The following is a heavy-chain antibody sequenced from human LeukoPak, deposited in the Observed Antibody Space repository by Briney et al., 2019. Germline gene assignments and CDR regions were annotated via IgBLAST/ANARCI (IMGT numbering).Heavy chain of an antibody. CDR2: SSGSGGNT. CDR3: ARGEGSGSYYKRYFDL. D-gene: IGHD3-10*01. Sequence: GGSLRLSCAVSGFTFSNYVMTWVRQAPGKGLEWFSGSSGSGGNTYYADSVKGLFSISRDTSKNTLYLRMNSLRAEEPAVYYCARGEGSGSYYKRYFDLWGRGTLVTVSS. CDR1: GFTFSNYV. V-gene: IGHV3-23*01. J-gene: IGHJ2*01.